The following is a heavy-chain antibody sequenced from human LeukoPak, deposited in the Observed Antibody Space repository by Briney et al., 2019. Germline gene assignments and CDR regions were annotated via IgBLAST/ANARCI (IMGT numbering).Heavy chain of an antibody. D-gene: IGHD3-22*01. CDR3: ARDYPKYYYDSSGPRGYYYYMDV. Sequence: SETLSLTCTVSGGSISSYYWSWIRQPAGKGLEWIGRIYTSGSTNYNPSLKSRVTMSVDTSKNQFSLKLSSVTAADTAVYYCARDYPKYYYDSSGPRGYYYYMDVWGQGTLVTVSS. CDR2: IYTSGST. V-gene: IGHV4-4*07. CDR1: GGSISSYY. J-gene: IGHJ6*03.